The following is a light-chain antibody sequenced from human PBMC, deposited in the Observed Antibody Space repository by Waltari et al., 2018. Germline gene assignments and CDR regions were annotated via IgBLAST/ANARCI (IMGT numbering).Light chain of an antibody. Sequence: EIVLTQSPGTLSLSPGESATLSCRASQRVGRYLPWYQQKPGQRPSLLIYDASTRATGIPDRFSGSGSGTDFSLTISRLESEDFAVYYSQKYVNLPATFGQGTKVEIK. J-gene: IGKJ1*01. CDR2: DAS. CDR3: QKYVNLPAT. V-gene: IGKV3-20*01. CDR1: QRVGRY.